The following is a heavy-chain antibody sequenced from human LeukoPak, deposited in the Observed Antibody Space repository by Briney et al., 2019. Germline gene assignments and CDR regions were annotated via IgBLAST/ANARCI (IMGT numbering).Heavy chain of an antibody. D-gene: IGHD5-18*01. CDR3: ARSVDTAMVFDY. J-gene: IGHJ4*02. CDR1: GGSFSGYY. V-gene: IGHV4-34*01. CDR2: INHSGST. Sequence: SETLSLTCAVYGGSFSGYYWSWIRQPPGKGLEWIGEINHSGSTNYNPSLKSRVTISVDTSKNQFSLKLSSVTAADTAVYYCARSVDTAMVFDYWGQGTLVTVSS.